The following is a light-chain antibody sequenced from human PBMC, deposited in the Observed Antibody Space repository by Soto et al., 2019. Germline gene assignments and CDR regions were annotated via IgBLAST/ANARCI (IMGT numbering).Light chain of an antibody. V-gene: IGLV3-21*02. Sequence: SYELTQPPSVSVAPGQTARIACGGNNIGIRNVHWYQQKPGQAPVLVVYDDSDRPSGIPERSSGSKSGNTAALTISRVEAGDEADYYCQLWDGSSDPVVFGGGTKLTVL. CDR3: QLWDGSSDPVV. CDR2: DDS. J-gene: IGLJ2*01. CDR1: NIGIRN.